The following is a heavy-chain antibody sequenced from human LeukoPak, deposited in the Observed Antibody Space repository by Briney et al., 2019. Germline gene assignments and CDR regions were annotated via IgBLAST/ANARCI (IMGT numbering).Heavy chain of an antibody. J-gene: IGHJ4*02. CDR3: ASCNGDCYTFDY. CDR1: GGTFSSYA. V-gene: IGHV1-69*13. Sequence: SVKVSCKASGGTFSSYAISWVRQAPGQGLEWMGGIIPIFGTANYAQKFQGRVTITADESTSTAYMELSSLRSEDTAVYYCASCNGDCYTFDYWGQGTLVTVSS. D-gene: IGHD2-21*01. CDR2: IIPIFGTA.